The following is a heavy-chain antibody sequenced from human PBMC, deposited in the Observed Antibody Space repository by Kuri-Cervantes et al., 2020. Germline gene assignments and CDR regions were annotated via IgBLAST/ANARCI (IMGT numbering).Heavy chain of an antibody. V-gene: IGHV4-39*01. CDR1: GGSISSSYY. Sequence: SETLSLTCPVSGGSISSSYYCGWIRQPPGKGLEWIGSVYYSVSTYYNPSLKSRVTISVDTSKNQFSLKLSSVTAADTAVYYCARHRKPLLWFGELLYYFDYWGQGTLVTVSS. CDR3: ARHRKPLLWFGELLYYFDY. J-gene: IGHJ4*02. D-gene: IGHD3-10*01. CDR2: VYYSVST.